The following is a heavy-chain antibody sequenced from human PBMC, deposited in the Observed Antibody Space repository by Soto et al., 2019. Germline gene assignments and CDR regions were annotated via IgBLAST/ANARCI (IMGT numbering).Heavy chain of an antibody. J-gene: IGHJ4*02. Sequence: EVQVLESGGGLVQPGGSLRLSCAATGFTFSDFAMSWVRQAPGKGLEWVSRIYGGGNGPHYADSVKGRVTISRDNFKNTVYLQMISLRAEDTAVYYCAKMEGMDTWAYSFDSWGQGTLVTVSS. V-gene: IGHV3-23*01. CDR2: IYGGGNGP. D-gene: IGHD5-18*01. CDR1: GFTFSDFA. CDR3: AKMEGMDTWAYSFDS.